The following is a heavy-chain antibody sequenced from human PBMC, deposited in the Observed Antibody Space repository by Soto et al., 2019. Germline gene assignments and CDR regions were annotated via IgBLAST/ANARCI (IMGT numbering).Heavy chain of an antibody. V-gene: IGHV4-31*03. D-gene: IGHD2-15*01. J-gene: IGHJ4*02. CDR2: IYYSGST. CDR3: ARAPRWKNSYCSGGSCYPPYFDY. Sequence: SETLSLTCTVSGGSISSGGYYWSWIRQHPGKGLEWIGYIYYSGSTYYNPSLKSRVTISVDTSKNQFSLKLSSVTAADTAVYYCARAPRWKNSYCSGGSCYPPYFDYWGQGALVTVSS. CDR1: GGSISSGGYY.